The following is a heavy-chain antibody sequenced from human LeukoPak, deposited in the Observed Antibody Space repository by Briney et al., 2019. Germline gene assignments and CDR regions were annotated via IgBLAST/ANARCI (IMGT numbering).Heavy chain of an antibody. CDR2: INHSGST. Sequence: SETLSLTCAVYGGSFSGYYWSWIRQPPGKGLEWIGEINHSGSTNYNPSLKSRVTISVDTSKNQFSLKLSSVTAADTAVYYCARQGWSKDFNYWGQGTLVTVSS. CDR3: ARQGWSKDFNY. CDR1: GGSFSGYY. J-gene: IGHJ4*02. D-gene: IGHD2-15*01. V-gene: IGHV4-34*01.